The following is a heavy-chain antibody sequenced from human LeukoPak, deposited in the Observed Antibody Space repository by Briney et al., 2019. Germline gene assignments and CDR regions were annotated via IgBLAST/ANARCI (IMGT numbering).Heavy chain of an antibody. CDR3: VQYCSGGGCYFNWFDP. V-gene: IGHV4-39*01. J-gene: IGHJ5*02. CDR1: GGSISSSSYY. CDR2: IFYSGST. D-gene: IGHD2-15*01. Sequence: PSQTLSLTCTVSGGSISSSSYYWGWIRQPPGKGLEWIGNIFYSGSTYYNPSPKNRVTISVDTSKNQFSLKVNSVTAADTAVYYCVQYCSGGGCYFNWFDPWGQGTLVIVSS.